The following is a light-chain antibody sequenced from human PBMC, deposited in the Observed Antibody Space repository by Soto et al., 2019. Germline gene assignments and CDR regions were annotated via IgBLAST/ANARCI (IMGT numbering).Light chain of an antibody. Sequence: QSALTHPASVSGSPGQSITISFPGTRGDVCGYNYFSWYQQHPGKAPKFMIYDVSNRPSGVSNRFSGSRYGNTASLTISGLQAEDKADYYCSSYTTSNTRQIVFGTGTKVTVL. J-gene: IGLJ1*01. V-gene: IGLV2-14*01. CDR3: SSYTTSNTRQIV. CDR2: DVS. CDR1: RGDVCGYNY.